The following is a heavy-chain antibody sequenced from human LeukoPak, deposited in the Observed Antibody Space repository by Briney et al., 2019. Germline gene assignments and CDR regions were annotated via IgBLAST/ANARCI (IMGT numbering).Heavy chain of an antibody. D-gene: IGHD4-17*01. CDR3: SRGGYGDYNNWFDP. J-gene: IGHJ5*02. CDR1: GFPFSSFA. Sequence: GGSLRLSCAASGFPFSSFAMHWVRQAPGKGLEWVADIWYNGSNKYYAESVKGRFTISRDNSKNTLYLQMNSLRAEDTAVYYCSRGGYGDYNNWFDPWGQGTLVIVSS. CDR2: IWYNGSNK. V-gene: IGHV3-33*01.